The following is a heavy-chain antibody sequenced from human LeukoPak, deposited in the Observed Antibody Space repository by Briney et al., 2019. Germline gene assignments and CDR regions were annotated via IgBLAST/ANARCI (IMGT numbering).Heavy chain of an antibody. J-gene: IGHJ3*02. V-gene: IGHV3-7*01. CDR1: GFPFSSYW. CDR2: INQGGSEK. D-gene: IGHD1-26*01. CDR3: ARDGTPFDT. Sequence: GGSLQLSCAAAGFPFSSYWMSWGRQAPGKGLEWVANINQGGSEKYYVDSVKGRFTISRDNAKRSLYLQMNSLRAEDTAVYYCARDGTPFDTWGQGTMVTVSS.